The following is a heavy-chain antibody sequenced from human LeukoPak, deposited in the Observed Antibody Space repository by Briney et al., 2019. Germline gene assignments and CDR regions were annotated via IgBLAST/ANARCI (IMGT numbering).Heavy chain of an antibody. CDR2: ISSDGSTK. J-gene: IGHJ4*02. CDR1: GFTFSSYS. Sequence: GGSLRLSCAVSGFTFSSYSMNWVRQAPGKGLEWVAIISSDGSTKNYADSVKGRFTISRDNSKNTLYLEMNSLRAEDTAVYYCARVGSSGYYAFDYWGQGTLVTVSS. V-gene: IGHV3-30*03. CDR3: ARVGSSGYYAFDY. D-gene: IGHD3-22*01.